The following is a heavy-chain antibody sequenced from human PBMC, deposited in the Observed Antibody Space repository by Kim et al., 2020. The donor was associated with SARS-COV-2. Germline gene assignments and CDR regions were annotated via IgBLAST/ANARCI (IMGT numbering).Heavy chain of an antibody. V-gene: IGHV4-59*01. Sequence: TNNPSLKSRVTISVDTSKNQFSLKRSSVTTADTAVYFCARVGSGIAAADYWGQGTLVTVSS. CDR3: ARVGSGIAAADY. D-gene: IGHD6-13*01. J-gene: IGHJ4*02.